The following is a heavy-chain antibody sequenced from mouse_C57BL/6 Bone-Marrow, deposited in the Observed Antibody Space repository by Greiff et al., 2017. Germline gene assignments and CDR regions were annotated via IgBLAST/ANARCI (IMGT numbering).Heavy chain of an antibody. D-gene: IGHD2-5*01. CDR2: ISNGGGST. Sequence: EVMLVESGGGLVQPGGSLKLSCAASGFTFSDYYMYWVRQTPEKRLEWVAYISNGGGSTYYPDTVKGRFTISRDNAKNTLYLQMSRLKSEDTAMYYCARHYSNYGGFAYWGQGTLVTVSA. CDR1: GFTFSDYY. J-gene: IGHJ3*01. CDR3: ARHYSNYGGFAY. V-gene: IGHV5-12*01.